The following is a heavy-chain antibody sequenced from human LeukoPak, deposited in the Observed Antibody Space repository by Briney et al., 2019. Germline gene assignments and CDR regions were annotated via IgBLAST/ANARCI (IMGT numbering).Heavy chain of an antibody. D-gene: IGHD6-19*01. CDR3: AHSHGWLQPHLDY. V-gene: IGHV2-5*02. CDR2: IYWDGDK. Sequence: SGPTLVKPTQPLTLSCYFSGLLLSPSGVGVGWTRQPPGKALEWLALIYWDGDKRYIPSLKSRLTITKHTPKNQVVLTMTNMDPVDTATFYCAHSHGWLQPHLDYWGQGTLVTVSS. CDR1: GLLLSPSGVG. J-gene: IGHJ4*02.